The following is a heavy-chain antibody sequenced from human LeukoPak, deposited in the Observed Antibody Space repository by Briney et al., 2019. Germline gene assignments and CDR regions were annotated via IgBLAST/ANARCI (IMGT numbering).Heavy chain of an antibody. Sequence: GASVKVSCKASGYTFTSYGISWVRQAPGQGLERMGWISAYNGNTNYAQKLQGRVTMTTDTSTSTAYMELRSLGSDDTAVYYCARFVIVVVPAAMVEFDYWGQGTLVTVSS. J-gene: IGHJ4*02. CDR2: ISAYNGNT. D-gene: IGHD2-2*01. V-gene: IGHV1-18*01. CDR1: GYTFTSYG. CDR3: ARFVIVVVPAAMVEFDY.